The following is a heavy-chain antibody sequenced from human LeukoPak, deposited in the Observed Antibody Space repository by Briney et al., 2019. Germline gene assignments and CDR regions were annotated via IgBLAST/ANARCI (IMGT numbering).Heavy chain of an antibody. CDR3: ARRTGSDAFDI. D-gene: IGHD3/OR15-3a*01. CDR2: IYYSGST. V-gene: IGHV4-59*08. Sequence: PETLSLTCTVSGGSISSYYWSWIRQPPGKGLEWIGYIYYSGSTNYNPSLKSRVTISVDTSKNQFSLKLSSVTAADTAVYYCARRTGSDAFDIWGQGTMVTVSS. CDR1: GGSISSYY. J-gene: IGHJ3*02.